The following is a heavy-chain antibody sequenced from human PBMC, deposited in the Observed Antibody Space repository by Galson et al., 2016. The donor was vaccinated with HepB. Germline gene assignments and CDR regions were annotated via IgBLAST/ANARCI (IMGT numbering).Heavy chain of an antibody. J-gene: IGHJ6*02. CDR3: ARHRSFRLRQLAFPGSMDV. D-gene: IGHD6-6*01. V-gene: IGHV4-59*08. CDR1: SGSVRSYY. Sequence: SETLSLTCTVSSGSVRSYYWSWIRQPPGKGMEWIGYIDYSGSTNYNPALKSRVTISVDTSKNQFSLKLISVTAADTAVYYCARHRSFRLRQLAFPGSMDVWGQGTTVTVSS. CDR2: IDYSGST.